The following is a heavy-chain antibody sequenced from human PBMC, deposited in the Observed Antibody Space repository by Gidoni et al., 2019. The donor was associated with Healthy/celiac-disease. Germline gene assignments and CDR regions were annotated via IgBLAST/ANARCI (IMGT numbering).Heavy chain of an antibody. V-gene: IGHV4-34*01. D-gene: IGHD3-9*01. Sequence: QVQLQQWGAGLLKPSETLSLTCAVYGGSFSGYYWSWIRQPPGKGLEWSGEINHSGSTNYNPSLKSRVTISIDTSKNQFSLRLSSVTAADTAVYYCAILIVTIHWFDPWGQGTLVTVSS. CDR3: AILIVTIHWFDP. CDR1: GGSFSGYY. CDR2: INHSGST. J-gene: IGHJ5*02.